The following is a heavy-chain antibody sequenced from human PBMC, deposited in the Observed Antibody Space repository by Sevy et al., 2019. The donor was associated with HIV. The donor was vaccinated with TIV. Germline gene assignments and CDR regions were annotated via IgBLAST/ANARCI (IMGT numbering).Heavy chain of an antibody. CDR1: GFSFSSYW. J-gene: IGHJ4*02. D-gene: IGHD3-10*01. CDR2: INSDGTYT. Sequence: GGSLRLSCAASGFSFSSYWMHCVRQVPGKGLVWLSRINSDGTYTKYGDSAKGRFTISRDNAKNTLYLQMASLRAEDTAVYYCARDKVEGGTMVQDNDYWGQGTLVTVSS. CDR3: ARDKVEGGTMVQDNDY. V-gene: IGHV3-74*03.